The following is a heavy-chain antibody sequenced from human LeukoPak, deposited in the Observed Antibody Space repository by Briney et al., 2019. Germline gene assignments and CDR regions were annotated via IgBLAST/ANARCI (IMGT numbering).Heavy chain of an antibody. CDR3: ARGLRGWYRDYYYGMDV. J-gene: IGHJ6*02. D-gene: IGHD6-19*01. Sequence: PGGSLRLSCAASGFTVSSNYMSWARQAPGKGLEWVSVIYSGGSTYYADSVKGRFTISRDNSKNTLYLQMNSLRAEDTAVYYCARGLRGWYRDYYYGMDVWGQGTTVTVSS. V-gene: IGHV3-53*01. CDR1: GFTVSSNY. CDR2: IYSGGST.